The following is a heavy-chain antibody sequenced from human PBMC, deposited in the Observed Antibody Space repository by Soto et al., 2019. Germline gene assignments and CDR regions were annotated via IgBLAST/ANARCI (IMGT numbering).Heavy chain of an antibody. Sequence: SETMSLTCAVYGGSFSGYYWIWIRQPPGKGLEWIVEINHSGSTNYNPSLKSRVTISVDTSKNQFSLKLSSVTAADTAVYYCARVVDFWSGYYSRWFDPWGQGTLVTVSS. CDR1: GGSFSGYY. V-gene: IGHV4-34*01. D-gene: IGHD3-3*01. CDR3: ARVVDFWSGYYSRWFDP. CDR2: INHSGST. J-gene: IGHJ5*02.